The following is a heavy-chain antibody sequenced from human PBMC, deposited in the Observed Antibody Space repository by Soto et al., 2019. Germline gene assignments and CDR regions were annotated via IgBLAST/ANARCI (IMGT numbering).Heavy chain of an antibody. V-gene: IGHV4-31*03. Sequence: QVQLQESGPGLVKPSQTLSLTCTVSGGSISSGAYYWSWIRQHPVRGLVCIGHIDDSGNTHYCPSLQSRVSISADPSKNQLSLKLQSVSAAATTVYYCAGLPVVATWSDPWGQGTLVTVSS. D-gene: IGHD3-16*02. CDR2: IDDSGNT. J-gene: IGHJ5*02. CDR3: AGLPVVATWSDP. CDR1: GGSISSGAYY.